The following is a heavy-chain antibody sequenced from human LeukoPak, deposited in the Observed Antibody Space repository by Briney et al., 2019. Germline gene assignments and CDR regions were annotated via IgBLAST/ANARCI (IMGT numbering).Heavy chain of an antibody. CDR3: PRDRGYGYGSNYWFDP. CDR1: GGSISSYY. J-gene: IGHJ5*02. V-gene: IGHV4-59*01. CDR2: IYYSGST. Sequence: SETLSLTCTVSGGSISSYYWSWIRQPPGKGLEWIGNIYYSGSTYYNPSLKSRVTISVDSSKNQFSLKLSSVTAADTAVYYCPRDRGYGYGSNYWFDPWGQGTLVTVSS. D-gene: IGHD5-18*01.